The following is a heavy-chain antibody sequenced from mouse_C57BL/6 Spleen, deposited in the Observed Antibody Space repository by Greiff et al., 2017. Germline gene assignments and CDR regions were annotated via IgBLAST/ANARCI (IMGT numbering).Heavy chain of an antibody. CDR2: INYDGSST. CDR3: AREAYYSNSGIFAY. Sequence: EVQLVESEGGLVQPGSSMKLSCTASGFTFSDYYMAWVRQVPEKGLEWVANINYDGSSTYYLDSLKSRFIISRDNAKNILYLQMSSLKSEDTATYYCAREAYYSNSGIFAYWGQGTLVTVSA. J-gene: IGHJ3*01. V-gene: IGHV5-16*01. CDR1: GFTFSDYY. D-gene: IGHD2-5*01.